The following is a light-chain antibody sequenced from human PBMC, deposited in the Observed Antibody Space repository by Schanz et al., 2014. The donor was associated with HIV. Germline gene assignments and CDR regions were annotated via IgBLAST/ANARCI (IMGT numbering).Light chain of an antibody. CDR3: SSYAGSKNL. CDR1: SGDVGRYDY. V-gene: IGLV2-14*03. CDR2: DVT. Sequence: QSALTQPASVSGSLGQSITISCTGTSGDVGRYDYVSWYQQHPGQAPKLLIYDVTYRPSGISNRFSGSKSAYTASLTVSGLQAEDEADYYCSSYAGSKNLFGGGTKLTVL. J-gene: IGLJ2*01.